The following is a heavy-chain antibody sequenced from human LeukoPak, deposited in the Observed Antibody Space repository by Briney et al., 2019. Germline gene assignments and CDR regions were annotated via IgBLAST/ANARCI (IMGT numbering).Heavy chain of an antibody. J-gene: IGHJ4*02. V-gene: IGHV1-46*01. CDR1: GYTFTSYY. CDR2: INPSGGST. Sequence: EASVTVSCKASGYTFTSYYMHWVRQAPGQGLEWMGIINPSGGSTSYAQKFQGRVTMTRDTSTSTVYMELSSLRSEDTAVYYCARVGGPGHVTATVYTAQLGYWGQGTLVTVSS. CDR3: ARVGGPGHVTATVYTAQLGY. D-gene: IGHD4-11*01.